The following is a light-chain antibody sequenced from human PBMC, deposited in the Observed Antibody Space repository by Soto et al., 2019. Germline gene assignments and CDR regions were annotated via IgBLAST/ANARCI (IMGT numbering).Light chain of an antibody. CDR2: EVT. J-gene: IGLJ2*01. Sequence: QSPLTQPPSASGSPGQSVAISCTGTSSDVGGYNYVAWFQQHPGKAPKLIIYEVTKRPSGVPDRFSGSKSGNTASLTVSGLQAADEADYYCSSFAGSNYPVVFGGGTQLTVL. CDR1: SSDVGGYNY. V-gene: IGLV2-8*01. CDR3: SSFAGSNYPVV.